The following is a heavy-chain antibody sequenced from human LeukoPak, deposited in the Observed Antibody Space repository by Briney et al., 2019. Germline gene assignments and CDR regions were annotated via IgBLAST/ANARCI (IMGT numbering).Heavy chain of an antibody. CDR2: FDPEDGET. J-gene: IGHJ5*02. V-gene: IGHV1-24*01. Sequence: EASVKVSCKVSGYTLTELSMHWVRQAPGKGLEWMGGFDPEDGETIYAQKFQGRVTMTEDTSTDTAYMELSSLRSDDTAVYFCARRTLERRAGSWFDPWGQGTLVTVSS. CDR1: GYTLTELS. CDR3: ARRTLERRAGSWFDP. D-gene: IGHD3-3*01.